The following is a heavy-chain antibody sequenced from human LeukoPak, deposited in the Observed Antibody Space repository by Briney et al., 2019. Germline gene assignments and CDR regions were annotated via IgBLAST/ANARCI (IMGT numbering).Heavy chain of an antibody. J-gene: IGHJ6*02. CDR2: ISAYNGNT. V-gene: IGHV1-18*01. Sequence: GASVTVSCKASGYTFTIYGISWVRQAPGQGLEGMGWISAYNGNTNYAQKLQGRVTMTTDTSTSTAYMELRSLRSDDTAVYYCARYFRGYSGYVLGGMDVWGQGTTVTVSS. CDR1: GYTFTIYG. CDR3: ARYFRGYSGYVLGGMDV. D-gene: IGHD5-12*01.